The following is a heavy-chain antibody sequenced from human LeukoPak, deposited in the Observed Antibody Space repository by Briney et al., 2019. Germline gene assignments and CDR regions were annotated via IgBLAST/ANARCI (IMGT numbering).Heavy chain of an antibody. CDR2: ISAYNGNT. V-gene: IGHV1-18*01. CDR3: ARTRQNYDILTGIYYFDY. Sequence: GASVKVSCKASGYTFTSYGISWVRQAPGQGLEWMGWISAYNGNTNYAQKLQGRVTMTTDTSTSTAYMELRSLRSDDTAVYYCARTRQNYDILTGIYYFDYWGQGTLVTVSS. CDR1: GYTFTSYG. J-gene: IGHJ4*02. D-gene: IGHD3-9*01.